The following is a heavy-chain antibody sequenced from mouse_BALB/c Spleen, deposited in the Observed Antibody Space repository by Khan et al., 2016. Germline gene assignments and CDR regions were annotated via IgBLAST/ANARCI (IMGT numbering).Heavy chain of an antibody. CDR1: GFNIKDYY. Sequence: VQLQQSGAELVRSGASVKLSCTASGFNIKDYYVYWVKQRPEQGLEWIGWIDPENDDSGYDPKFQGKATMTADTSSNTAYLQLSSLTSEDTAVXYCTLYGNILAWFAYGGQGTLVTVSA. CDR3: TLYGNILAWFAY. D-gene: IGHD2-1*01. V-gene: IGHV14-4*02. J-gene: IGHJ3*01. CDR2: IDPENDDS.